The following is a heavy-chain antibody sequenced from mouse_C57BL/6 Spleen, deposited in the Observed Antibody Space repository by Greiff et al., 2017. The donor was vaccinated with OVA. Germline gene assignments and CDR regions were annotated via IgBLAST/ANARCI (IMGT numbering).Heavy chain of an antibody. Sequence: EVQLVESGGGLVKPGGSLKLSCAASGFTFSSYAMSWVRQTPEKRLEWVATISDGGSYTYYPDNVKGRFTISRDNAKNNLYLQMSHLKSEDTAMYYCARGLLYLIGYYAMDYWGQGTSVTVSS. D-gene: IGHD2-1*01. CDR1: GFTFSSYA. J-gene: IGHJ4*01. CDR3: ARGLLYLIGYYAMDY. CDR2: ISDGGSYT. V-gene: IGHV5-4*01.